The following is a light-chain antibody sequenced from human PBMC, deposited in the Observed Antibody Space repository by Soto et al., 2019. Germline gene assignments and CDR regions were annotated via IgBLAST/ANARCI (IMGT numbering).Light chain of an antibody. J-gene: IGKJ2*04. CDR1: QSIRSY. Sequence: DIQMTQSPSSLSAFVGDRVTITCRASQSIRSYLNWYQQKPGKAPNLLIYATSTLQSGVPSRFSGRGSGTDFTLTISSLQPEDFASYYCQQSYSTPRSFGQGTKLEI. CDR3: QQSYSTPRS. CDR2: ATS. V-gene: IGKV1-39*01.